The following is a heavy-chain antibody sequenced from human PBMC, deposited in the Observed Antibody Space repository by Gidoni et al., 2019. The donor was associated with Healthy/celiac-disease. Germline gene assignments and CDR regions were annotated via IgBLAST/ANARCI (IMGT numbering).Heavy chain of an antibody. Sequence: EVQLVESGGGLVQPGGSLRLSCAASGFTFSNAWMSWVLQAPGKGLEWVGRIKSKTDGGTTDYAAPVKGRFTISRDDSKNTLYLQMNSLKTEDTAVYYCTALWSGYSPIGYYYGMDVWGQGTTVTVSS. CDR3: TALWSGYSPIGYYYGMDV. CDR1: GFTFSNAW. D-gene: IGHD3-3*01. CDR2: IKSKTDGGTT. V-gene: IGHV3-15*01. J-gene: IGHJ6*02.